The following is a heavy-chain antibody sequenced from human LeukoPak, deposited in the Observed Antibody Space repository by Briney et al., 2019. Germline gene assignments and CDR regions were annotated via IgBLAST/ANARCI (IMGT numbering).Heavy chain of an antibody. CDR1: AGSISSYY. V-gene: IGHV4-59*01. D-gene: IGHD5-24*01. CDR3: ARERRDGYNYVDY. J-gene: IGHJ4*02. Sequence: TLSLTCTVSAGSISSYYWSWIRHPPGRGLEWIGYINESGSTNSNPSLKSRVTMSVDTSKNQFSLKLTSVTADDTAVYFCARERRDGYNYVDYWGQGTLVTVPS. CDR2: INESGST.